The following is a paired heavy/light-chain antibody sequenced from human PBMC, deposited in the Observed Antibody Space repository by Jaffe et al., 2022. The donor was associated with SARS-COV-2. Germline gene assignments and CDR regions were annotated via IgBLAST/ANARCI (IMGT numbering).Light chain of an antibody. V-gene: IGLV1-44*01. J-gene: IGLJ1*01. CDR1: SSNIGSNT. CDR2: SNN. Sequence: QSVLTQPPSASGTPGQRVTISCSGSSSNIGSNTVNWYQQLPGTAPKLLIYSNNQRPSGVPDRFSGSKSGTSASLAISGLQSEDEADYYCAAWDDSLNAHYVFGTGTKVTVL. CDR3: AAWDDSLNAHYV.
Heavy chain of an antibody. J-gene: IGHJ3*02. CDR1: GFTVSSNY. V-gene: IGHV3-66*02. D-gene: IGHD3-22*01. Sequence: EVQLVESGGGLVQPGGSLRLSCAASGFTVSSNYMSWVRQAPGKGLEWVSVIYSGGSTYYADSVKGRFTISRDNSKNTLYLQMNSLRAEDTAVYYCAILGGIFFLDYYDSSGPSGTPDAFDIWGQGTMVTVSS. CDR2: IYSGGST. CDR3: AILGGIFFLDYYDSSGPSGTPDAFDI.